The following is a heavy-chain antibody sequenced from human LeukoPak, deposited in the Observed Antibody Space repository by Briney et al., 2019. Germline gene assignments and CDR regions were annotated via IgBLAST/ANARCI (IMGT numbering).Heavy chain of an antibody. V-gene: IGHV3-7*01. CDR3: AKDLPDYSNSGTFDY. Sequence: GGSLRLSCAASGFTFSSYWMSWVRQAPGKGLEWVANIKQDGSEKYYVDSVKGRFTTSRDNAKNSLYLQMNSLRAEDTAVYYCAKDLPDYSNSGTFDYWGQGTLVTVSS. CDR2: IKQDGSEK. J-gene: IGHJ4*02. D-gene: IGHD4-11*01. CDR1: GFTFSSYW.